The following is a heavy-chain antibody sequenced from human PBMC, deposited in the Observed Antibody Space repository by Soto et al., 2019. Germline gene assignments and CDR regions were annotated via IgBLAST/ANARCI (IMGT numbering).Heavy chain of an antibody. CDR2: IIPIFGTA. D-gene: IGHD6-6*01. J-gene: IGHJ5*02. CDR1: GGTFSSYA. CDR3: ARAYSSSSFYWFDP. V-gene: IGHV1-69*12. Sequence: QVQLVQSGAEVKKPGSSVKVSCKASGGTFSSYAISWVRQAPGQGLEWMGGIIPIFGTANYAQKFQGRVTITADESTSTAHMELSSLRSEDTAVYYCARAYSSSSFYWFDPWGQGTLVTVSS.